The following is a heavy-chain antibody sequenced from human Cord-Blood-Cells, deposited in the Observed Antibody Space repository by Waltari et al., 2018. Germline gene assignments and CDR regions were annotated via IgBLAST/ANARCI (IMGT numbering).Heavy chain of an antibody. Sequence: QVQLQQWGAGLLKPSETLSLTCAVYGGSFSGYYWSWTRPPPGKGLEWIGEINHSGSTNYNPSLKSRVTISVDTSKNQFSLKLSSVTAADTAVYYCARWDHSSSSDAFDYWGQGTLVTVSS. CDR1: GGSFSGYY. CDR2: INHSGST. D-gene: IGHD6-6*01. V-gene: IGHV4-34*01. CDR3: ARWDHSSSSDAFDY. J-gene: IGHJ4*02.